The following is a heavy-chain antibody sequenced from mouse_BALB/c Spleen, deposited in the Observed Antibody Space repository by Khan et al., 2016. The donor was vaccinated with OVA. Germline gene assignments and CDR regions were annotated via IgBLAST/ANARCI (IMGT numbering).Heavy chain of an antibody. D-gene: IGHD1-1*01. J-gene: IGHJ1*01. Sequence: EVKLEESGPGLVKPSQSLSLTCSVTGYSITGGYSWCWIRQFPGNMLEWMGYISYDGCNKYNPSLKNRISITRDTSKNQFFLQLNSVTTEDTATDYYARGGVVDPYWDFEVWGAGTTVTVSS. CDR1: GYSITGGYS. CDR2: ISYDGCN. V-gene: IGHV3-6*02. CDR3: ARGGVVDPYWDFEV.